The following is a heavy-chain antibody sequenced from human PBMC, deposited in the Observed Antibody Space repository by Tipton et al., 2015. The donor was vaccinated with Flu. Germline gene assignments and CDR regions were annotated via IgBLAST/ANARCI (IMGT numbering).Heavy chain of an antibody. D-gene: IGHD3-22*01. CDR2: IYTSGST. V-gene: IGHV4-61*02. CDR1: GGSISSGSYY. Sequence: LRLSCTVSGGSISSGSYYWSWIRQPAGKGLEWIGRIYTSGSTNYNPSLKSRVTISVDTSKNQFSLKLSSVTAADTAVYYCARVRSYYASSGYYYAFDYWGQGTLVTVSS. CDR3: ARVRSYYASSGYYYAFDY. J-gene: IGHJ4*02.